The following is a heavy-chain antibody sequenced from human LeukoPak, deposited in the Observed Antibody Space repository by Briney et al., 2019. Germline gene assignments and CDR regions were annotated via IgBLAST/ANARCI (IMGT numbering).Heavy chain of an antibody. D-gene: IGHD3-3*01. V-gene: IGHV3-23*01. CDR1: GFSFSSYA. Sequence: PGGSLRLSCAASGFSFSSYAMSWVRQAPGKGLEWVSAISGSGGSTYYADSVKGRFTISRDNSKNTLYLQMNSLRAEDTAVYYCAKARADYDAFDYWGQGTLVTVSS. CDR3: AKARADYDAFDY. J-gene: IGHJ4*02. CDR2: ISGSGGST.